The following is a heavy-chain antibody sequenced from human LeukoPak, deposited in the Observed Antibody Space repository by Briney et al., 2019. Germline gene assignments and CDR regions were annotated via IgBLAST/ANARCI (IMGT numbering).Heavy chain of an antibody. CDR2: IHPSGGST. Sequence: ASVKISCKASGYTFTSHYMHWVRQAPGQGLEWMGVIHPSGGSTSYAQRFQGRATMTKDTSTSTVYIELSSLRFEDTAVFYCARMGMDTAMVTNYFDLWGQGTLLTVSS. D-gene: IGHD5-18*01. J-gene: IGHJ4*02. CDR3: ARMGMDTAMVTNYFDL. CDR1: GYTFTSHY. V-gene: IGHV1-46*01.